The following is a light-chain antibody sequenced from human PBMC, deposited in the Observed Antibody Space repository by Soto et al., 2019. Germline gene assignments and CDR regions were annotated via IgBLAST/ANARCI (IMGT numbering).Light chain of an antibody. CDR2: EVS. Sequence: EIVMSQTPLWLSVTPGQPASISCKSSQSLLHRDGNTYLYWYLQKPGQHPQLLIYEVSKRFSGVPDRFSGSGAGTDFTQNISLVEAADVGVYYYMQRIHLRTFCQGTQ. J-gene: IGKJ1*01. CDR1: QSLLHRDGNTY. CDR3: MQRIHLRT. V-gene: IGKV2D-29*01.